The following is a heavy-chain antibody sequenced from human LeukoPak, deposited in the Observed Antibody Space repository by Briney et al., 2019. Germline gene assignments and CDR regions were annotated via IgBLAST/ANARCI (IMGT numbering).Heavy chain of an antibody. V-gene: IGHV3-23*01. CDR3: ARAYSSSWYDF. Sequence: HPGGSLRLSCAASGFTFSSYAMSWVRQAPGKGLEWVSGISSSGSGGITYYADSVKGRFTISRDNSKNTLYLQINSVRAEDTALYYSARAYSSSWYDFWGQGTLVTLSS. D-gene: IGHD6-13*01. J-gene: IGHJ5*01. CDR2: ISSSGSGGIT. CDR1: GFTFSSYA.